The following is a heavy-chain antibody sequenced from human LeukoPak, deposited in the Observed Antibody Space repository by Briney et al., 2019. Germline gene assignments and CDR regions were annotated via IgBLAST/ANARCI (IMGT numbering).Heavy chain of an antibody. V-gene: IGHV3-48*01. J-gene: IGHJ3*02. Sequence: GGSLRLSCAASGFSFSSFAMTWVRQAPGKGLEWVSTIRSNGATAYNADSVKGRFTTSRENAKNSLYLQMNSLRVGDTAVYYCARGRGWGTFDIWGQGTMVTVSS. CDR1: GFSFSSFA. CDR2: IRSNGATA. CDR3: ARGRGWGTFDI. D-gene: IGHD3-10*01.